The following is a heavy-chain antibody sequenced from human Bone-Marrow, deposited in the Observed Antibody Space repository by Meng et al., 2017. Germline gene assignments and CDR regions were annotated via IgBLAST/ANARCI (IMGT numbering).Heavy chain of an antibody. CDR1: GFTLSDYY. J-gene: IGHJ4*02. CDR3: ARMRPYNSRTNFDC. D-gene: IGHD6-13*01. CDR2: MHGSGTTI. V-gene: IGHV3-11*01. Sequence: VQRVAAGGWLANPEGSPSLSCASSGFTLSDYYMCWIRQAPGKGLEWVSYMHGSGTTIHYADSVRGRFTISGDNAKNSLYLQMNSLTADDTAVYFCARMRPYNSRTNFDCWGQGTLVTVSS.